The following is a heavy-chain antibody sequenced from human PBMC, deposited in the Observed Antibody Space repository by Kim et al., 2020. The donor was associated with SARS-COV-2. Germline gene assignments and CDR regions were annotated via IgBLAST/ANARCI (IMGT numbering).Heavy chain of an antibody. CDR2: ISSSSSYI. Sequence: GGSLRLSCAASGFTFSSYSMNWVRQAPGKGLEWVSSISSSSSYIYYADSVKGRFTISRDNAKNSLYLQMNSLRAEDTAVYYCARVKVGARQFVGSDYWGQGTLVTVSS. J-gene: IGHJ4*02. D-gene: IGHD1-26*01. V-gene: IGHV3-21*01. CDR3: ARVKVGARQFVGSDY. CDR1: GFTFSSYS.